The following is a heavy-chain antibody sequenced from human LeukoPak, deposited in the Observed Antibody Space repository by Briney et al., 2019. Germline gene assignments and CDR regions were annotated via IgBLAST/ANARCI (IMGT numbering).Heavy chain of an antibody. D-gene: IGHD2-15*01. CDR3: AKSCSGGSCYSTN. CDR1: GFTFSSYA. Sequence: PGGSLRLSCAASGFTFSSYAMDWVRQAPGKGLEWVAVIAYDGSNKYYADSVKGRFTISRDNSKNTLYLQMNSLRAEDTAVYYCAKSCSGGSCYSTNWGQGTLVTVSS. J-gene: IGHJ4*02. CDR2: IAYDGSNK. V-gene: IGHV3-30*04.